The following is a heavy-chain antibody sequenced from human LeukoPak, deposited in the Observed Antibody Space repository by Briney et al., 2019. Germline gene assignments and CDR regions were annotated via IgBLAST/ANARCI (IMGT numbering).Heavy chain of an antibody. J-gene: IGHJ6*03. D-gene: IGHD5-24*01. CDR2: IGGYGTYI. V-gene: IGHV3-21*01. CDR3: ARDPSTRMATYYYYYMDV. Sequence: GGSLRLSCAASGFTFSSYSMNWVRQAPGKGLEWVSSIGGYGTYIYYADSVKGRFTICRDNTKNSLYLQMIGLRAEDTAVYYCARDPSTRMATYYYYYMDVWGKGTTVSVSS. CDR1: GFTFSSYS.